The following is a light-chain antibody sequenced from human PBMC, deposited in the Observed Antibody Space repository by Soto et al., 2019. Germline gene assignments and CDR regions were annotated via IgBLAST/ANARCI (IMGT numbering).Light chain of an antibody. J-gene: IGLJ2*01. CDR2: EVS. Sequence: QSALTQPASVSGSPGQSITISCTGTSSDVGGYSYVSWYQQYPGKAPKLMIYEVSNRPSGVSSRFSGSKSGNTAFLTISGLQAEDEADYYCSLYTSSSTVVFGGGTKVTVL. CDR1: SSDVGGYSY. V-gene: IGLV2-14*01. CDR3: SLYTSSSTVV.